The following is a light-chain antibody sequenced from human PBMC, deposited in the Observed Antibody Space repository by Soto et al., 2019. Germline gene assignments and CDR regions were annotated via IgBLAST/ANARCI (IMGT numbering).Light chain of an antibody. CDR2: DTS. J-gene: IGLJ2*01. CDR3: LLSYSGDVI. CDR1: TGAVTSGHY. Sequence: QAVVTQEPSLTVSPGGTVTLTCGSITGAVTSGHYPYWFQQKPGQAPRTLIYDTSNRHSWTPARFSGSLLGGKAALTLSGXXXXXXAEYYCLLSYSGDVIFGGGTKVTVL. V-gene: IGLV7-46*01.